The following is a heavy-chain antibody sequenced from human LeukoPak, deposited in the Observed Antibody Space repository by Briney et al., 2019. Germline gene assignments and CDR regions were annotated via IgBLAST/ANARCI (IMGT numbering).Heavy chain of an antibody. CDR1: GFSLSTDGVG. Sequence: ESGPTLVHPTQTLTLTRTISGFSLSTDGVGVGWIRQPPGKALEWLALIYWNDDKRYSPSLKTRLTITKDTSKNQVVLTMTNMDPVDTATYYCAHIPGNTVVTCYFEFCGQGTLVTVSS. D-gene: IGHD4-23*01. J-gene: IGHJ4*02. V-gene: IGHV2-5*01. CDR3: AHIPGNTVVTCYFEF. CDR2: IYWNDDK.